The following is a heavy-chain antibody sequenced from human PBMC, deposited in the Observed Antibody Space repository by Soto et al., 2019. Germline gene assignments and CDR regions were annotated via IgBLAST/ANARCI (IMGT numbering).Heavy chain of an antibody. D-gene: IGHD4-17*01. CDR1: GGTFSSYT. V-gene: IGHV1-69*08. J-gene: IGHJ4*02. CDR3: AKDYGGKDGDY. Sequence: QVQLVQSGAEVKKPGSSVKVSCKASGGTFSSYTISWVRQAPGQGLEWMGRIIPILGIANYAQKFQGRVTITADKYTSPAYMELSSLRSEDTAVYYCAKDYGGKDGDYWGQGTLVTVSS. CDR2: IIPILGIA.